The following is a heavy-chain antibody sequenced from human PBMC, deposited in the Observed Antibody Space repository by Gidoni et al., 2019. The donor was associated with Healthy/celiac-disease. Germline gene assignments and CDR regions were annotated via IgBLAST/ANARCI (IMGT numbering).Heavy chain of an antibody. CDR3: ARLPHYQYSRENWFDP. Sequence: EVQLVQSGAEVKKPGESLKISCKGSGYSFTSYWSGWVRQVPGKGLEWMGIIYPGDSDTRYSPSFQGQVTISADKSISTAYLQWSSLKASDTAMYYCARLPHYQYSRENWFDPWGQGTLVTVSS. CDR2: IYPGDSDT. CDR1: GYSFTSYW. J-gene: IGHJ5*02. V-gene: IGHV5-51*01. D-gene: IGHD6-6*01.